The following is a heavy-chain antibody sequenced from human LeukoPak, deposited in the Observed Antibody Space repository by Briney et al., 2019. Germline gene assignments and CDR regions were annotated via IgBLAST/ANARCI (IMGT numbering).Heavy chain of an antibody. Sequence: SETLSLTCTVSGGSISSYYWSWIRQPPGKGLEWIGYIYYSGSTNYNPSLKSRVTISVDTSKNQFSLKLSSVTAADTAVYYCARGIEDYYGSGSYGARPYYYYYMDVWGKGTTVTVSS. CDR2: IYYSGST. J-gene: IGHJ6*03. V-gene: IGHV4-59*01. CDR1: GGSISSYY. D-gene: IGHD3-10*01. CDR3: ARGIEDYYGSGSYGARPYYYYYMDV.